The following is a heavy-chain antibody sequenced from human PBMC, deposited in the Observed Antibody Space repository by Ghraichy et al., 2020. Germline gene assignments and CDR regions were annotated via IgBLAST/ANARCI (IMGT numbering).Heavy chain of an antibody. V-gene: IGHV4-34*01. CDR1: GGSFSVYY. D-gene: IGHD5-24*01. J-gene: IGHJ2*01. Sequence: SQTLSLTCAVYGGSFSVYYWSWIRQPPGKGLEWIGEINQSGDTNINYDPSLKSRVTMSVDTSTNQFSLKLTSVTAADTAVYYCARVRRDGSKVYWYFDLWGRGTLVTVSS. CDR2: INQSGDTNI. CDR3: ARVRRDGSKVYWYFDL.